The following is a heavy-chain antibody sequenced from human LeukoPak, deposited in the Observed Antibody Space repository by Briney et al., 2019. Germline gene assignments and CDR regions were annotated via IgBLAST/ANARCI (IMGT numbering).Heavy chain of an antibody. D-gene: IGHD1-26*01. Sequence: ASVKVSCKVSGYTLTELSMHWVRQAPGKGLEWMGGFDPEDGETIYAQKFQGRVTMTEDTSTDTAYMELSSLRSEDTAVYCCATAPGGSYSAFDYWGQGTLVTVSS. CDR2: FDPEDGET. CDR1: GYTLTELS. V-gene: IGHV1-24*01. CDR3: ATAPGGSYSAFDY. J-gene: IGHJ4*02.